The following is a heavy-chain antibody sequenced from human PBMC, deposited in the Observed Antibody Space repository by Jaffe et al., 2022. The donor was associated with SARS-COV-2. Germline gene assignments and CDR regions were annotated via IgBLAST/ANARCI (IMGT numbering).Heavy chain of an antibody. CDR2: IDYYGFT. Sequence: QVRLQESGPGLLKPSETLSLTCSVSGVSVSGSYYWSWIRQSPGKGPEWIGYIDYYGFTNYNPSLKSRVTISVDTSKNQFSLKVNSVTAADTAVYYCAGDSAPSRWFWWGQGTLVTVSS. CDR3: AGDSAPSRWFW. J-gene: IGHJ4*02. D-gene: IGHD6-25*01. V-gene: IGHV4-61*01. CDR1: GVSVSGSYY.